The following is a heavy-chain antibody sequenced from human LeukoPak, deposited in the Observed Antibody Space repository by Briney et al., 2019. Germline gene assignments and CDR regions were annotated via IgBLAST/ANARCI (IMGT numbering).Heavy chain of an antibody. Sequence: GGSLRLSCEASGFTFSSYAMSWVRQAPGKGLEWVSAISGSGGNTYYADSVKGRFTISRDNSKNTLYLQMNSLRAEDTAVYYCAKGSGRQFDYWGQGTLVTVSS. CDR2: ISGSGGNT. J-gene: IGHJ4*02. V-gene: IGHV3-23*01. CDR3: AKGSGRQFDY. D-gene: IGHD3-10*01. CDR1: GFTFSSYA.